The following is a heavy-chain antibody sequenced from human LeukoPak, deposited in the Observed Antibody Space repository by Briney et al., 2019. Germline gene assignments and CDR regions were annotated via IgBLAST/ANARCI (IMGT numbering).Heavy chain of an antibody. CDR3: ARVGGDARIGYYVDY. V-gene: IGHV4-30-4*01. Sequence: SETLSLTCTVSGGSISSGDYYWSWIRQPPGKGLEWIGYIYYSGSTYYNPSLKSRVTISVDTSKNQFTLKLSSVTAADTAVYYCARVGGDARIGYYVDYWGQGTLVTVSS. D-gene: IGHD2-21*02. CDR1: GGSISSGDYY. CDR2: IYYSGST. J-gene: IGHJ4*02.